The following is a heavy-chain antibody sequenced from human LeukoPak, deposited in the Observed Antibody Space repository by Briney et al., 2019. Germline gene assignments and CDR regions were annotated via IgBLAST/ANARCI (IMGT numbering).Heavy chain of an antibody. CDR2: ISSSGSTI. V-gene: IGHV3-48*03. CDR1: GFTFSSYE. Sequence: GGSLRLSCGASGFTFSSYEMNWVRQAPGKGLEWVSYISSSGSTIYYADSVKGRFTISRDNAKNSLYLQMNSLRAEDTAVYYCAAASIAAAGTEHWGQGTLVTVSS. J-gene: IGHJ1*01. CDR3: AAASIAAAGTEH. D-gene: IGHD6-13*01.